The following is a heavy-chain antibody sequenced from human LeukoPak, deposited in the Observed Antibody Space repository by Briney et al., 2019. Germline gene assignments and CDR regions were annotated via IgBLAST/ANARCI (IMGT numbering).Heavy chain of an antibody. CDR3: AKGNAPGAVDWFDP. V-gene: IGHV3-23*01. Sequence: GGSLRLSCAASGFTISNYAMRWVRQAPGKGLEWVSPITGAGDTIYVDSVKGRSTVSRDNSKNTLYLQINSLTAEDTALYYCAKGNAPGAVDWFDPWGQGTLVTVSS. J-gene: IGHJ5*02. D-gene: IGHD2-8*02. CDR2: ITGAGDT. CDR1: GFTISNYA.